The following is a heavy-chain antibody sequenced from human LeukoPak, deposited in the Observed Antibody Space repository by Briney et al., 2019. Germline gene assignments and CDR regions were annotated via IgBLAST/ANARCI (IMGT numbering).Heavy chain of an antibody. V-gene: IGHV1-69*04. Sequence: SVKVSCKASGGTSSSYAISWVRQAPGQGLEWMGRIIPILGIANYAQKFQGRVTITADKSTSTAYMELSSLRSEDTAVYYCARGGDYDSSGYHLPFDYWGQGTLVTVSS. CDR2: IIPILGIA. CDR1: GGTSSSYA. CDR3: ARGGDYDSSGYHLPFDY. J-gene: IGHJ4*02. D-gene: IGHD3-22*01.